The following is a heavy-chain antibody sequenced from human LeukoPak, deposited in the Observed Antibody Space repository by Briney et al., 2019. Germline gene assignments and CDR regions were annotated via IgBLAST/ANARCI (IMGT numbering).Heavy chain of an antibody. J-gene: IGHJ3*02. CDR1: GGSISSYY. CDR2: IYYTGST. Sequence: PSETLSLTCTVSGGSISSYYWSWIRQPPGKGLEWIGYIYYTGSTNYNPSLKSRVTISVDKAKNQFSLKLSSVTAADTAVYYCARDYQEEYYDFWSGYQGDAFDIWGQGTMVTVSS. V-gene: IGHV4-59*12. CDR3: ARDYQEEYYDFWSGYQGDAFDI. D-gene: IGHD3-3*01.